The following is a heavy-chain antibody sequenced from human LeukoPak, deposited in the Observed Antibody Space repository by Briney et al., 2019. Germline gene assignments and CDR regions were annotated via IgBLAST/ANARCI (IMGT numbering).Heavy chain of an antibody. J-gene: IGHJ6*02. D-gene: IGHD6-13*01. CDR2: IYYSGST. Sequence: PSETLSLTCTVSGGSISSYYWSWIRQPPGKGLEWIGYIYYSGSTNYNPSLKSRVTISVDTSKNQFSLKLSSVTAADTAVYYCAISKARIAAAGTGYYYYYGRDVWGQGTTVTVSS. V-gene: IGHV4-59*01. CDR3: AISKARIAAAGTGYYYYYGRDV. CDR1: GGSISSYY.